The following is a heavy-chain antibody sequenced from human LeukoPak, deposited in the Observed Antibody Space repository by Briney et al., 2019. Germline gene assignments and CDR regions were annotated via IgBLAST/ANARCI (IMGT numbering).Heavy chain of an antibody. Sequence: SQTLSLTCTVSGGSISSGSYYWGWIRQPPGKGLEWIGSIYYSGSTYYNPSLKSRVTISVDTSKNHFSLKLNSVTAADTAVYYCARDWFYYDSSGYHYYYYGMDVWGQGTTVTVSS. V-gene: IGHV4-39*07. D-gene: IGHD3-22*01. CDR1: GGSISSGSYY. CDR2: IYYSGST. CDR3: ARDWFYYDSSGYHYYYYGMDV. J-gene: IGHJ6*02.